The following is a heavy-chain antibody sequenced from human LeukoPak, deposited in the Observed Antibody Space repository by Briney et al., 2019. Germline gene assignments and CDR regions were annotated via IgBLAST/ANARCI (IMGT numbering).Heavy chain of an antibody. CDR1: GFTFGDYA. CDR3: TRSYDSSGYHDY. CDR2: IRSKAYGGTT. D-gene: IGHD3-22*01. Sequence: GGSLRLSCTASGFTFGDYAMSWVRQAPGKGLEWVGFIRSKAYGGTTEYAASVKGRFTISRDDSKSIAYLQMNSLKTEDTAVYYCTRSYDSSGYHDYWGQGTLVTVSS. V-gene: IGHV3-49*04. J-gene: IGHJ4*02.